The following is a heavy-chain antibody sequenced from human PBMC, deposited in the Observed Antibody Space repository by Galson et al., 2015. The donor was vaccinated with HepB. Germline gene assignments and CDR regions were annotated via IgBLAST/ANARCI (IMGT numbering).Heavy chain of an antibody. D-gene: IGHD3-16*01. J-gene: IGHJ6*02. Sequence: SLRLSCAASGFIFGDYEIHWVRQAPGKGLEWVAVTSNDGSKKFYADSVKGRFTTSRDSPRNTLFLQMNNLRAEDAAVYYCAKAGSPYDYSYGMDVWGQGTTVTVSS. CDR2: TSNDGSKK. CDR3: AKAGSPYDYSYGMDV. CDR1: GFIFGDYE. V-gene: IGHV3-30*18.